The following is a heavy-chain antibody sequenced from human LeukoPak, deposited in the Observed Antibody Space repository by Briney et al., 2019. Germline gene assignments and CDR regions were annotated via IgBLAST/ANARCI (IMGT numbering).Heavy chain of an antibody. CDR1: GGSISSYY. J-gene: IGHJ4*02. V-gene: IGHV4-4*07. D-gene: IGHD3-22*01. CDR3: AREDLRYDSSGDWSVYYFDY. Sequence: SETLSLTCTVSGGSISSYYWSWIRQPAGKGLEWIGRIYTSGSTNYNPSLKSRVTMSVDTSKNQFSLKLSSVTAADTAVYYCAREDLRYDSSGDWSVYYFDYWGQGTLVTVSS. CDR2: IYTSGST.